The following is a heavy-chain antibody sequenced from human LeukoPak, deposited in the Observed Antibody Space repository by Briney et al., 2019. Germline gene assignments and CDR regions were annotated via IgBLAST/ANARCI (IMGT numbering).Heavy chain of an antibody. CDR1: GFTFSSYG. CDR3: AKDWDIVVVPAAEVVDAFDI. D-gene: IGHD2-2*01. CDR2: IRYDGSNK. V-gene: IGHV3-30*02. Sequence: PGGSLRLSCAASGFTFSSYGMHWVRQAPGKGLEWVAFIRYDGSNKYYADSVKGRFTISRDNSKNTLYLQMNSLRAEDTAVYYCAKDWDIVVVPAAEVVDAFDIWGQGTMVTVSS. J-gene: IGHJ3*02.